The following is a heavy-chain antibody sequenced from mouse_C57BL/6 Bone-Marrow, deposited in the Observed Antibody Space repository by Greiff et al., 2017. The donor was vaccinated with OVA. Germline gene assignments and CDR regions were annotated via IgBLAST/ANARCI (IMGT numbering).Heavy chain of an antibody. V-gene: IGHV1-50*01. Sequence: QQSCKASGYTFTSYWMQWVKQRPGQGLEWIGEIDPSDSYTNYNQKFKGKATLTVDTSSSTAYMQLSSLTSEDSAVYYCARLDYDYDGFAYWGQGTLVTVSA. CDR2: IDPSDSYT. J-gene: IGHJ3*01. D-gene: IGHD2-4*01. CDR3: ARLDYDYDGFAY. CDR1: GYTFTSYW.